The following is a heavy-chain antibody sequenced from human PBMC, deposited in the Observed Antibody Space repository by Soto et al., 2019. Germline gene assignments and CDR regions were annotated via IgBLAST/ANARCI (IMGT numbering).Heavy chain of an antibody. CDR1: GGPINSPDYY. CDR3: ARGISKYSSWYEPHTWFDA. V-gene: IGHV4-30-4*01. Sequence: QVQLQASGPGLVKPSQTLSLTCNVSGGPINSPDYYWTWIRQSPGKGLEWIGDLYFNGGTQYNPSLRTPISMSSDTSKKHFSLKMRSVTGADTAVYYCARGISKYSSWYEPHTWFDAWGQGALVTVSS. CDR2: LYFNGGT. J-gene: IGHJ5*02. D-gene: IGHD6-13*01.